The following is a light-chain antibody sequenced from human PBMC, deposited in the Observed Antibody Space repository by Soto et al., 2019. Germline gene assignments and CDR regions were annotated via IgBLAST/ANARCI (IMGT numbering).Light chain of an antibody. Sequence: DIQMTQSPSTLSASVGDRVTITCRASQSIRSELAWYQQKPGKAPKLLIYKASSLESGVPPRFSGSGSGTEFTLTVSSLQPDDFATYYCQQYESYPLTFGGGTKVDIK. V-gene: IGKV1-5*03. CDR1: QSIRSE. CDR2: KAS. CDR3: QQYESYPLT. J-gene: IGKJ4*01.